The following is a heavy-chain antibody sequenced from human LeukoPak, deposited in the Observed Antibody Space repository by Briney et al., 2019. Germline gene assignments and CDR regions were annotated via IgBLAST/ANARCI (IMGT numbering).Heavy chain of an antibody. CDR3: AKRGVVIRVFLVGFHKEAYYFDS. J-gene: IGHJ4*02. D-gene: IGHD3-10*01. CDR2: LSGSGGGT. V-gene: IGHV3-23*01. CDR1: GITLSNYG. Sequence: GGSLRLSCAVSGITLSNYGMSWVRQAPGKGLERVAGLSGSGGGTNSAASVQGRFTISRDNPKNTLYLQMSSLRAEDTAVYFCAKRGVVIRVFLVGFHKEAYYFDSWGQGALVTVSS.